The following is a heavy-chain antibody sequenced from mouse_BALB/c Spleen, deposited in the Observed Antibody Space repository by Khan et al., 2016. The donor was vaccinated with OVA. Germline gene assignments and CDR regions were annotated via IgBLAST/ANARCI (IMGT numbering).Heavy chain of an antibody. V-gene: IGHV1-4*01. CDR2: INPSNGYT. CDR1: GYTFTSYT. CDR3: VRDGAYHRNDGWFAY. J-gene: IGHJ3*01. Sequence: VQLQESGAELARPGASVKMSCKASGYTFTSYTIHWIKERPGQGLEWIGYINPSNGYTTYNQKFKDKATLTTDKSSTTAYLQLSSLTSDDSAVYNCVRDGAYHRNDGWFAYWGQGTLVTVSA. D-gene: IGHD2-14*01.